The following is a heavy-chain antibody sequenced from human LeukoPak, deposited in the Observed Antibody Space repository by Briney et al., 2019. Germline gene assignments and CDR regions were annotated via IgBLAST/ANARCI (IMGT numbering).Heavy chain of an antibody. D-gene: IGHD4-17*01. CDR3: ATLYGDYVRSDY. V-gene: IGHV1-2*02. CDR2: IDLGSGGR. Sequence: GAAVKVCCKPAGYMFTGHYIHLGRQAPGQGLGCMGWIDLGSGGRKYAQKFQGRVNLTSDTSISTAYMEMSRLRYDDTAVYYCATLYGDYVRSDYWGQGTLVTVSS. CDR1: GYMFTGHY. J-gene: IGHJ4*02.